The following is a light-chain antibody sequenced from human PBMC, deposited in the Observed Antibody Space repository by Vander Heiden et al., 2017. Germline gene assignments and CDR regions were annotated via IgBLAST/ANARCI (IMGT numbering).Light chain of an antibody. CDR1: QRLLHSNGYTY. Sequence: DIVMTQSPISLPVTPGEPASISCRSSQRLLHSNGYTYLDSYLQKPGQSPQLLIYLGSNPSFGVPDRFSGSASGTDFTLIINIVEADDVVVYYCRQALQTPYTFGQGTKLEIK. CDR3: RQALQTPYT. J-gene: IGKJ2*01. V-gene: IGKV2-28*01. CDR2: LGS.